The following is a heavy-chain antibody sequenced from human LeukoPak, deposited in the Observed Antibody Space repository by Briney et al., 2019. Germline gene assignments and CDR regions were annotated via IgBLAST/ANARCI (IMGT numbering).Heavy chain of an antibody. CDR1: GFNFSGYA. J-gene: IGHJ3*02. Sequence: GGSLRLSCAASGFNFSGYAISWVRQAPGQGLEWVSAISGSGGSTYYADSVKGRFTISRDNSKNTLYLQVNSLRAEDTAVYYCAKGQTKVMAFDIWGQGTMVTVSS. CDR3: AKGQTKVMAFDI. D-gene: IGHD4-17*01. V-gene: IGHV3-23*01. CDR2: ISGSGGST.